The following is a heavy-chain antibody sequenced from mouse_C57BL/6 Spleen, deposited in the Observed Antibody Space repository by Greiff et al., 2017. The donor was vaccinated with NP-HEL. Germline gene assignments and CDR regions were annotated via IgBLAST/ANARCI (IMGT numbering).Heavy chain of an antibody. J-gene: IGHJ3*01. V-gene: IGHV14-1*01. CDR1: GFNITDYY. D-gene: IGHD1-1*01. CDR3: STGGSSYRAYAD. CDR2: IDPEDGDT. Sequence: VQLQQPGAELVRPGASVKLSCTASGFNITDYYMHWVKQRPEQGLEWIGRIDPEDGDTEYAPKFQGKATMTADTSSNTAYLQLSSLTSEDTAVYYGSTGGSSYRAYADWGTGTLVTVAT.